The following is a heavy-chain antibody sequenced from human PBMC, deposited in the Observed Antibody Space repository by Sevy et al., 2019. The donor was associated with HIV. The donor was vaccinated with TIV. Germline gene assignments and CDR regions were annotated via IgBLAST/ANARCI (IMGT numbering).Heavy chain of an antibody. D-gene: IGHD1-1*01. J-gene: IGHJ4*02. Sequence: ASVKVSCKASGYTFINFDIGWVRQATGQGLEWMGWMNPKTGNAGYAPKFQVRVTMTRNTSLTTAYMELSSLRTDDTAVYYCTRGLTTFPYWGQGTLVTVSS. CDR1: GYTFINFD. CDR3: TRGLTTFPY. CDR2: MNPKTGNA. V-gene: IGHV1-8*01.